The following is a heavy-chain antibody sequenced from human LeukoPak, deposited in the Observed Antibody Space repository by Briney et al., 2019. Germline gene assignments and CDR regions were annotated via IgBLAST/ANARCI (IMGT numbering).Heavy chain of an antibody. CDR3: ARALIDGNTPFDY. CDR1: GFTFSSYS. J-gene: IGHJ4*02. D-gene: IGHD4-23*01. Sequence: KPGGSLRLSCAASGFTFSSYSMNWVRQAPGKGLEWVSSISSSSSYIYYADSVKGRFTISRDNAKSSLYLQMNSLRAEDTAVYYCARALIDGNTPFDYWGQGTLVTVSS. V-gene: IGHV3-21*01. CDR2: ISSSSSYI.